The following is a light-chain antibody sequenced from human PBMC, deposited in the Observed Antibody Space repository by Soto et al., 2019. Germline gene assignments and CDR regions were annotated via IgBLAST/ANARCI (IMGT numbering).Light chain of an antibody. V-gene: IGKV1-33*01. CDR1: QDITNY. CDR2: DAS. CDR3: QQYDYLPLT. Sequence: DIQMTQSPSSLSASVGHRVTITCQASQDITNYLNWYQQKPGKAPQLLIYDASNLETGVPSRFSGSGSGTDFTFTISSLQPEDIATYYCQQYDYLPLTFGGGTKVEIE. J-gene: IGKJ4*01.